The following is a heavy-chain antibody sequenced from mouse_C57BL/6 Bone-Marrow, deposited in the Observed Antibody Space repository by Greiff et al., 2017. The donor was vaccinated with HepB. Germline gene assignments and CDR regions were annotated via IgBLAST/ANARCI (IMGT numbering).Heavy chain of an antibody. V-gene: IGHV1-69*01. CDR3: ASLGYGSSYDY. J-gene: IGHJ2*01. CDR2: IDPSDSYT. D-gene: IGHD1-1*01. CDR1: GYTFTSYW. Sequence: QVQLQQPGAELVMPGASVKLSCKASGYTFTSYWMHWVKQRPGQGLEWIGEIDPSDSYTNYNQKFKGKSTLTVDKSSSTAYIQLSSLTSEDSAVYYCASLGYGSSYDYWGQGTTLTVSS.